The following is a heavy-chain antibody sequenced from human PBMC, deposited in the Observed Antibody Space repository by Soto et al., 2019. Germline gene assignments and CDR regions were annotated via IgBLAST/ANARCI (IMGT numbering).Heavy chain of an antibody. Sequence: QVQLVESGGGVVQPGRSLRLSCAASGFTFSSYGMHWVRQAPGKGLEWVAVISYDGSNKYYADSVKGRFTISRDNSKNTLYLQMNSMRAEDTAVYYCAKRVGATAGMDYWGQGTLVTVSS. D-gene: IGHD1-26*01. CDR2: ISYDGSNK. CDR3: AKRVGATAGMDY. CDR1: GFTFSSYG. J-gene: IGHJ4*02. V-gene: IGHV3-30*18.